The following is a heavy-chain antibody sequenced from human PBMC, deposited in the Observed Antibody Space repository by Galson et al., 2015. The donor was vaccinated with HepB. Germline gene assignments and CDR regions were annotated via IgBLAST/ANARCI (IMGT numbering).Heavy chain of an antibody. CDR3: VKDVDTTMVYGY. Sequence: SLRLSCAASGFTFSSYAMHWVRQAPGKGLEYVSAISSNGGSPYYADSVKGRFTISRDNPKNTLYLQMSSLRVEDTAVYYCVKDVDTTMVYGYWGQGTLVTVSS. CDR1: GFTFSSYA. CDR2: ISSNGGSP. V-gene: IGHV3-64D*09. J-gene: IGHJ4*02. D-gene: IGHD5-18*01.